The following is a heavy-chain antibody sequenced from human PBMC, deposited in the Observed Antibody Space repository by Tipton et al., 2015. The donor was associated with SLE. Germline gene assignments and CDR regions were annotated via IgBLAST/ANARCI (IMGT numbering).Heavy chain of an antibody. J-gene: IGHJ6*02. CDR3: ARLRISGVLTGSYEYGMDV. CDR1: GGSLSGYW. CDR2: IFPSGIT. Sequence: TLSLTCAVSGGSLSGYWWSWIQQPPGKGLEWIGEIFPSGITNYNPSLKSRATIFIDTSKNQFSLNLTSVTAADTAVYYCARLRISGVLTGSYEYGMDVWGQGTAVTVSS. D-gene: IGHD3-3*01. V-gene: IGHV4-34*12.